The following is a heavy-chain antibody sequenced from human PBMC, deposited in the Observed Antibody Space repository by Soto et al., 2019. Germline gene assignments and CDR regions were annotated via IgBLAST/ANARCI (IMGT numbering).Heavy chain of an antibody. Sequence: QVQLVQSGAEVKKPGASVKVSCKASGYTFTSYDINWVRQATGQGLEWMGWMNPNSGNTGYAQKVQDRVIQSRNTSIRTAYMKLSSLRSEDTAVYYCALSIAARHYYYLYVWGKGTTVTVSS. J-gene: IGHJ6*03. D-gene: IGHD6-6*01. V-gene: IGHV1-8*01. CDR2: MNPNSGNT. CDR3: ALSIAARHYYYLYV. CDR1: GYTFTSYD.